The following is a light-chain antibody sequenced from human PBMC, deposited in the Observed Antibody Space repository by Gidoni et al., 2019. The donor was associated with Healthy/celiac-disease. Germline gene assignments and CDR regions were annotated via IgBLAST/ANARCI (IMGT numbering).Light chain of an antibody. V-gene: IGKV4-1*01. CDR2: WAS. CDR1: QRVLYSSNNKNY. CDR3: QQYYSTPT. Sequence: DIVLTQSPDSLAVSLGERAPINCKSSQRVLYSSNNKNYLAWYQQKPGQPPKLLIYWASTRESGVPDRFSGSGSGTDFTLTISSLQAEDVAVYYCQQYYSTPTFGGGTKVEIK. J-gene: IGKJ4*01.